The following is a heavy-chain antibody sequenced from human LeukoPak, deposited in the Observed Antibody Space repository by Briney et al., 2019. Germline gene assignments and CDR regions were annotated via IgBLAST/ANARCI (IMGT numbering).Heavy chain of an antibody. CDR2: INPSGGST. CDR1: GYTFTSYY. D-gene: IGHD4-17*01. J-gene: IGHJ3*02. V-gene: IGHV1-46*03. Sequence: ASVKVSCKASGYTFTSYYMHWVRQAPGQGLEWMGIINPSGGSTSYAQKFQGRVTMTRDTPTSTVYMELSSLRSEDTAVYYCARDTDYGDYRRNAFDIWGQGTMVTVSS. CDR3: ARDTDYGDYRRNAFDI.